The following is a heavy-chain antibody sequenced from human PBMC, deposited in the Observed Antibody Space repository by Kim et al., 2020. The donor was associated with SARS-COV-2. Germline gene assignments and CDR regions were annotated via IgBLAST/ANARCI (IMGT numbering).Heavy chain of an antibody. CDR1: GFTVSSNY. Sequence: GGSLRLSCAASGFTVSSNYMSWVRQAPGKGLEWVSVIYSGGSTYYADSVKGRFTISRDNSKNTLYLQMNSLRAEDTAVYYCASSNQLGSTYYDFWSGYYDRYYYYGMDVWGQGTTVTVSS. CDR2: IYSGGST. J-gene: IGHJ6*02. V-gene: IGHV3-53*01. CDR3: ASSNQLGSTYYDFWSGYYDRYYYYGMDV. D-gene: IGHD3-3*01.